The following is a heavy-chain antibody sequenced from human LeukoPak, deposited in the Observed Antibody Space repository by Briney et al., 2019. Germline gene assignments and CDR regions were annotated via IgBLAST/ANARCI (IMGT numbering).Heavy chain of an antibody. V-gene: IGHV3-30*02. CDR1: GFTFSSYG. D-gene: IGHD6-13*01. CDR3: AKTPSSSWAFDY. CDR2: IRYDGSNK. J-gene: IGHJ4*02. Sequence: GGSLRLSCAASGFTFSSYGMHWVRKAPGTGLEWVAFIRYDGSNKYYADSVKGRFTISRDNSKNTLYLQMNSLRAEDTAVYYCAKTPSSSWAFDYWGQGTLVTVSS.